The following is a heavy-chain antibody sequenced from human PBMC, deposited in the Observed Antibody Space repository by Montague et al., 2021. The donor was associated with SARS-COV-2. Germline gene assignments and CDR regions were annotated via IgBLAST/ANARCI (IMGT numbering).Heavy chain of an antibody. CDR1: GGSISGYY. CDR2: IYYTGST. CDR3: ARAQTPRFIATREYDIDV. D-gene: IGHD3-9*01. Sequence: SETLSLTCTVSGGSISGYYWRWMRQPPGKGLEWLAHIYYTGSTNYNPSLKSRVTISIDTSKNQFSLKLSSVTAADTAVYFCARAQTPRFIATREYDIDVWGQGALVTVSS. V-gene: IGHV4-59*12. J-gene: IGHJ4*01.